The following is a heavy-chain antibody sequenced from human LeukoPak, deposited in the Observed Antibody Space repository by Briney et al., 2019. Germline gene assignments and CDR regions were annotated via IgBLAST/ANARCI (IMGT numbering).Heavy chain of an antibody. V-gene: IGHV1-2*04. J-gene: IGHJ4*02. D-gene: IGHD3-10*01. CDR3: ARVGYYYGAGSHFKALDS. CDR2: INPDSGDT. CDR1: GYTFSDYY. Sequence: ASVKVSCKASGYTFSDYYIHWVRQAPGQGLEWMGWINPDSGDTNYEQKFQDWVTTTRDTSVNTVYMELSSLKSDDTAVYYCARVGYYYGAGSHFKALDSWGQGTLVIVSS.